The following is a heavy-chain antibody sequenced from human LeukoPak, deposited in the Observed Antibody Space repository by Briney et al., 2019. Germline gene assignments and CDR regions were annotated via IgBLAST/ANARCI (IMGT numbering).Heavy chain of an antibody. CDR2: ISYDGSNK. J-gene: IGHJ4*02. CDR3: ARFLSMVYAPYYFDY. D-gene: IGHD2-8*01. V-gene: IGHV3-30-3*01. Sequence: VRQAPXXGLEWXAVISYDGSNKYYADSVKGRFTISRDNSKNTLYLQMNSLRAEDTAVYYCARFLSMVYAPYYFDYWGQGTLVTVSS.